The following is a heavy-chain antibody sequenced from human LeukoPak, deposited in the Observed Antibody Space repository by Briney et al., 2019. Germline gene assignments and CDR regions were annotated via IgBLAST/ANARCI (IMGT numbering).Heavy chain of an antibody. CDR1: GYTFTSYA. V-gene: IGHV1-3*01. J-gene: IGHJ6*02. CDR2: INAGSGNT. D-gene: IGHD2-2*01. Sequence: ASVKVSCKASGYTFTSYAMHWVRQAPGQRLEWMGWINAGSGNTKYSQKFQGRVTITRDTSASTVYMELSSLRSEDTAVCYCARDRGSSTSYGMDVWGQGTTVTVSS. CDR3: ARDRGSSTSYGMDV.